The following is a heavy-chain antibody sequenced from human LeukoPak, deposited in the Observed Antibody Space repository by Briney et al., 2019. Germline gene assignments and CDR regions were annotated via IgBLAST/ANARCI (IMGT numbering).Heavy chain of an antibody. Sequence: PGGSLRLSCAASGFTFSSYAMSWVRQAPGKGLEWVSAISGSGGSTYYADSVKGRFTISRDNYKNTLYLQMNSLRAEDTAVYYCARSFTMQYGYCSGGSCYAFDPWGQGTLVTVSS. CDR1: GFTFSSYA. J-gene: IGHJ5*02. V-gene: IGHV3-23*01. CDR3: ARSFTMQYGYCSGGSCYAFDP. CDR2: ISGSGGST. D-gene: IGHD2-15*01.